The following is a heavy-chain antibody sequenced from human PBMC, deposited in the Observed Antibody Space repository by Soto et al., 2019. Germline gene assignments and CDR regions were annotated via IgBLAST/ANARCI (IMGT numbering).Heavy chain of an antibody. Sequence: GGSLRLSCAASGFTFSSYSMNWVRQAPGKGLERVSSISSSSSYIYYADSVKGRFTISRDNAKNSLYLQMNSLRAEDTAVYYCARHDAPDPYCSSTSCRAYYYYGMDVWGQGTTVTVSS. D-gene: IGHD2-2*01. CDR2: ISSSSSYI. J-gene: IGHJ6*02. CDR3: ARHDAPDPYCSSTSCRAYYYYGMDV. CDR1: GFTFSSYS. V-gene: IGHV3-21*01.